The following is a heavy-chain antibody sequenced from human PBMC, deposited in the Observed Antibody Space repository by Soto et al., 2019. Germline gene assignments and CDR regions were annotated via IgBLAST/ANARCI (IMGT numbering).Heavy chain of an antibody. CDR3: VSEGYNGNHVGSLDS. D-gene: IGHD1-20*01. J-gene: IGHJ4*02. V-gene: IGHV3-21*01. Sequence: PGGSRRLSCAASGFTFSSYSMNWVRQAPGKGLEWVSSISSSSSYIYYADSVKGRFTISRDNSKNSLYLQMNSLRAEDTAVYYCVSEGYNGNHVGSLDSGGRGTVVTVS. CDR2: ISSSSSYI. CDR1: GFTFSSYS.